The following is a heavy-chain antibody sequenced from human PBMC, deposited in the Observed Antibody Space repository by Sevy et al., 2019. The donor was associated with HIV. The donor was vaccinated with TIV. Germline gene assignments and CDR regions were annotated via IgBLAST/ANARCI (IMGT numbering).Heavy chain of an antibody. V-gene: IGHV3-21*01. D-gene: IGHD2-15*01. CDR2: ISSSSSYI. CDR3: ASVFHCSGGSCYDDY. Sequence: GGSLRLSCAASEFTFSSYSMNWVRQAPGKGLEWVSSISSSSSYIYYADSVKGRFTISRDNAKNSLYLQMNSLRAEDTAVYYCASVFHCSGGSCYDDYWGQGTLVTVSS. CDR1: EFTFSSYS. J-gene: IGHJ4*02.